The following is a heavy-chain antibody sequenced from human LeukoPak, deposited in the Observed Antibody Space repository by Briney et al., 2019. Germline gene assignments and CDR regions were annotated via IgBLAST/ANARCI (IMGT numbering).Heavy chain of an antibody. J-gene: IGHJ4*02. CDR1: GDSISYFY. Sequence: PSETLSLTCSVSGDSISYFYWSWIRQPPGKGLEWIGYIYYSGSTNYNPSLKSRVTISVDTSKNQFSLKLSSVTAADTAVYYCARLPQPSDILTAYANSFDYWGQGSLVTVSS. CDR3: ARLPQPSDILTAYANSFDY. D-gene: IGHD3-9*01. V-gene: IGHV4-59*01. CDR2: IYYSGST.